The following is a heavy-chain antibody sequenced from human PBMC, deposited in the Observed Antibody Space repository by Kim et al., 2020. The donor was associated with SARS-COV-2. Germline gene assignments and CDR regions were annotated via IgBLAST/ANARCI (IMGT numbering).Heavy chain of an antibody. Sequence: GGSLRLSCAASGFTFSDYYMSWIRQAPGKGLEWVSYISSSSSYTNYADSVKGRFTISRDNAKNSLYLQMNSLRAEDTAVYYCASTYSSSYYYGMDVWGQGTTVTVSS. CDR3: ASTYSSSYYYGMDV. J-gene: IGHJ6*02. CDR1: GFTFSDYY. CDR2: ISSSSSYT. V-gene: IGHV3-11*06. D-gene: IGHD6-13*01.